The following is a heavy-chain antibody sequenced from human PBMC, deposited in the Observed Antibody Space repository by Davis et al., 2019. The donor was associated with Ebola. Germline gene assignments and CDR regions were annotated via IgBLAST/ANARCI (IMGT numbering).Heavy chain of an antibody. CDR2: ISWNSGSI. D-gene: IGHD3-3*01. V-gene: IGHV3-9*01. Sequence: PGGSLRLSCAASGFTFDAYAMHWVRHAPGKGLEWVSGISWNSGSIGYADSVKGRFTISRDNAKNSLYLQMNSLRAEDTAVYYCARDPTRTYYDFWSGSSDYYYGMDVWGQGTTVTVSS. CDR1: GFTFDAYA. CDR3: ARDPTRTYYDFWSGSSDYYYGMDV. J-gene: IGHJ6*02.